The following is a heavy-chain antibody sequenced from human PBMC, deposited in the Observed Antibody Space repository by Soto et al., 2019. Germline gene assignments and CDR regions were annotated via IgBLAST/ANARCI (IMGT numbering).Heavy chain of an antibody. CDR3: AKDAVPYNGKWDWFDS. D-gene: IGHD1-20*01. CDR1: RFTFSDFA. V-gene: IGHV3-23*01. CDR2: IGGTGTDT. Sequence: DVQLLESGGGLVQPGGSLTLSCAASRFTFSDFAMSWVRQAPGKGLEWVSSIGGTGTDTHYADSVKGRFTISRDNSRNTLYLQIDSLRDEDKAVYYCAKDAVPYNGKWDWFDSWGQGTLVIVSS. J-gene: IGHJ5*01.